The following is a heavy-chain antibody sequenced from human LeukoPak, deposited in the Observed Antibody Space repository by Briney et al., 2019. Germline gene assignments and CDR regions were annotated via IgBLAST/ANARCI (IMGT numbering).Heavy chain of an antibody. CDR1: GGSISSSNHY. D-gene: IGHD2-21*02. V-gene: IGHV4-39*01. Sequence: PSETLSLTCTVSGGSISSSNHYWGWIRQPPGKGLEWIASIYYSGSTYSNPSLKGRVTMSVDTYKNQFSLKLYSVTAADTAMYYCARQTSMVTMYYFDQWGQGTLVTVSS. CDR2: IYYSGST. CDR3: ARQTSMVTMYYFDQ. J-gene: IGHJ4*02.